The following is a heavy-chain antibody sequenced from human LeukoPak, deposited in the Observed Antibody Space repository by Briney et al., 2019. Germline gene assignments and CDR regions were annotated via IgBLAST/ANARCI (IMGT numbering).Heavy chain of an antibody. J-gene: IGHJ4*02. CDR2: IYHSGST. D-gene: IGHD6-13*01. CDR1: GYSISSGYY. CDR3: ARDSNLAAAGYYFDY. V-gene: IGHV4-38-2*02. Sequence: SETLSLTCTVSGYSISSGYYWGWIRQPPGKGLEWIGSIYHSGSTYYNPSLKSRVTISVDTSKNQFSLKVTSVTAADTAVYYCARDSNLAAAGYYFDYWGQGTLVTVSS.